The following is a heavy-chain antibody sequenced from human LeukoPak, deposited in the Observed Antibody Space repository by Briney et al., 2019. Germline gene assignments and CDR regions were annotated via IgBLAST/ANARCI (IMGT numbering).Heavy chain of an antibody. Sequence: GGSLRLACAASGFTFSSYAMHWVRQAPGKGLEYVSAISSNGGSTYYANSGEGRFTISRDNSKNTLYLQMGSLRAEDMAVYYCARQGPGYDSNLHFDYWGQGTLVTVSS. CDR2: ISSNGGST. V-gene: IGHV3-64*01. CDR3: ARQGPGYDSNLHFDY. J-gene: IGHJ4*02. CDR1: GFTFSSYA. D-gene: IGHD3-22*01.